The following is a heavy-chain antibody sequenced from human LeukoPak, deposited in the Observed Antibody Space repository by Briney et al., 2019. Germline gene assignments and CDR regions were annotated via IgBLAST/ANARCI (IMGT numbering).Heavy chain of an antibody. J-gene: IGHJ5*02. CDR1: GGTFSSYA. D-gene: IGHD2-2*01. CDR2: IIPIFGTA. Sequence: SVKVSCKASGGTFSSYAISWVRQAPGQGLGWMGGIIPIFGTANYAQKFQGRVTITTDESTSTAYMELSSLRSEDTAVYYCARVQDIVVVPAAMGVFDPWGQGTLVTVSS. CDR3: ARVQDIVVVPAAMGVFDP. V-gene: IGHV1-69*05.